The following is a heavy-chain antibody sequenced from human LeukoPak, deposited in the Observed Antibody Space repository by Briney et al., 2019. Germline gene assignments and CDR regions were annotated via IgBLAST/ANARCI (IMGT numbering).Heavy chain of an antibody. J-gene: IGHJ4*02. CDR3: ARGRRGGYSGSYSDY. Sequence: SETLSLTCTASGGSISSSSYNWGWIRQPPGKGLEWIGEINHSGSTNYNPSLKSRVTISVDTSKNQFSLKLSSVTAADTAVYYCARGRRGGYSGSYSDYWGQGTLVTVSS. CDR1: GGSISSSSYN. V-gene: IGHV4-39*07. CDR2: INHSGST. D-gene: IGHD1-26*01.